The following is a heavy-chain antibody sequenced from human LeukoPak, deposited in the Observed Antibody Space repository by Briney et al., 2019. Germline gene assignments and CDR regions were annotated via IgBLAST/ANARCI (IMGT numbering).Heavy chain of an antibody. CDR3: AKVLLRFGELLSPFDY. CDR2: ISWNSGSI. Sequence: GRSLRLSCAASGFTFDDYAMHWVRQAPGKGLEWVSGISWNSGSIGYADSVKGRFTISRDNAKNSLYLQKNSLRAEDTALYYCAKVLLRFGELLSPFDYWGQGTLVTVSS. J-gene: IGHJ4*02. D-gene: IGHD3-10*01. V-gene: IGHV3-9*01. CDR1: GFTFDDYA.